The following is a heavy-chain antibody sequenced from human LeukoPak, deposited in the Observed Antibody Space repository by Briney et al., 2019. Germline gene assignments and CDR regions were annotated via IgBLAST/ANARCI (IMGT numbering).Heavy chain of an antibody. V-gene: IGHV4-59*08. D-gene: IGHD1-14*01. J-gene: IGHJ3*02. CDR3: ARQPGGTAAFDI. Sequence: SGTLSLTCTVSGASMTDYYWSWIRQPPGKGLEWIAYSHYSGETKYNPSLKSRITISVDTSKNQFSLKLSSVTAADTAVYFCARQPGGTAAFDIWGQGTTVTVSA. CDR2: SHYSGET. CDR1: GASMTDYY.